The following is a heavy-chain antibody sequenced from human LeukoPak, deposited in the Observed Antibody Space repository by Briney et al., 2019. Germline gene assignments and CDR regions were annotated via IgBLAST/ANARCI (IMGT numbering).Heavy chain of an antibody. CDR2: ISNTGGRT. J-gene: IGHJ4*02. CDR3: ARDEDTSALSEY. CDR1: GFTFSRNT. D-gene: IGHD2/OR15-2a*01. V-gene: IGHV3-23*01. Sequence: GGSLRLSCAGSGFTFSRNTMSWVRQAPGRGLEWVSAISNTGGRTDYADSVKGRFTISRDNSKSTLYLQMDSLRAEDTAVCYCARDEDTSALSEYWGQGTLVTVSS.